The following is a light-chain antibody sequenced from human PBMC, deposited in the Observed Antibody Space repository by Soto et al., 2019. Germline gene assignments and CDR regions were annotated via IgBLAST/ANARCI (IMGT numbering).Light chain of an antibody. V-gene: IGKV4-1*01. Sequence: DIVMTQSPDSLAVSLGERATINCKSSQRVLYSSNNKNYLAWYQQRPGQPPKLLIYCASTRESGVPDRFSGSGSGTDFTLTITSLQAEDVAVYYCQQYESTPPTFGQGTKVEIK. J-gene: IGKJ2*01. CDR2: CAS. CDR3: QQYESTPPT. CDR1: QRVLYSSNNKNY.